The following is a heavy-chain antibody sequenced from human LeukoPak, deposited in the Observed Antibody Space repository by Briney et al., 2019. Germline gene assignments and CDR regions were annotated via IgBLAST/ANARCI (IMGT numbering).Heavy chain of an antibody. CDR2: IYSSGNT. V-gene: IGHV4-59*10. D-gene: IGHD3-10*01. J-gene: IGHJ4*02. CDR1: GGSFSGYY. CDR3: ARGFGVNIDY. Sequence: PSETLSLTCAVYGGSFSGYYWSWIRQPAGKGLEWIGRIYSSGNTYHNPSLESRVIMSVDTYTNQLSLKLSSLSAADTAVYYCARGFGVNIDYWGQGTLVTVSS.